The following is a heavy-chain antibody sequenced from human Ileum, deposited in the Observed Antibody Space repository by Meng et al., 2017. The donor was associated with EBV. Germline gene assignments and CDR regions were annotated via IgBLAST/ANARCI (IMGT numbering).Heavy chain of an antibody. V-gene: IGHV4-39*07. Sequence: LQLLESGPCLVKPSGTLSLTCTVSGASIRGSRYYWGWIRQPPGKGLEWIGSTYYSGSTNYNPSLKSRVTISVDTSKNQFSLNLSSVTAADTAVYYCARGDILTGYWYYFDYWGQGILVTVSS. CDR1: GASIRGSRYY. CDR3: ARGDILTGYWYYFDY. D-gene: IGHD3-9*01. CDR2: TYYSGST. J-gene: IGHJ4*02.